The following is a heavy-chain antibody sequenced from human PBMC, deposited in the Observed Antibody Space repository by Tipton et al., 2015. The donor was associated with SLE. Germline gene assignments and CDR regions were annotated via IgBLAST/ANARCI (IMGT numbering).Heavy chain of an antibody. V-gene: IGHV4-4*09. CDR2: IYTSGST. Sequence: TLSLTCTVSGGSISSYYWSWIRQPPGKGLEWIGYIYTSGSTNYNPSLKSRVTISVDTSKNQFSLKLSSVTAADTAVYYCARLGRQWLSSYYYYYYGMDVWGQGTTVTVSS. J-gene: IGHJ6*02. CDR1: GGSISSYY. D-gene: IGHD6-19*01. CDR3: ARLGRQWLSSYYYYYYGMDV.